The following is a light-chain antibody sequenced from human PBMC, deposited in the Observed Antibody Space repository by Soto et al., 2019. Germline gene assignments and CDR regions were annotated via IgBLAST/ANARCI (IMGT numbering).Light chain of an antibody. CDR2: WAS. Sequence: DIVVTQSPDSLALSLGERATINCKSSQSVLSSSNNKNYLAWYQQKPGQPPKLLIYWASARESGVPDRFSGSGSGTDFTLAISSLQAEDVAVYYCQQYYSIPCAFGQGTKVEV. J-gene: IGKJ1*01. CDR3: QQYYSIPCA. V-gene: IGKV4-1*01. CDR1: QSVLSSSNNKNY.